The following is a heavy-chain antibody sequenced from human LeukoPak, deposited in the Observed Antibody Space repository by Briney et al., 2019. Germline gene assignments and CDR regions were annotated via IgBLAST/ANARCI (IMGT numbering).Heavy chain of an antibody. V-gene: IGHV3-66*01. CDR2: TYSGGST. J-gene: IGHJ4*02. CDR1: GFTVNSNY. D-gene: IGHD3-22*01. Sequence: PGGSLRLSCAASGFTVNSNYRSRLRQVPGKGLEWVSITYSGGSTYYADSVKGRLSISRDKSKNTLYLQVNSLRAEDTAVYYCARSSGGYDSSGYYHYYFDYWGQGTLVTVSS. CDR3: ARSSGGYDSSGYYHYYFDY.